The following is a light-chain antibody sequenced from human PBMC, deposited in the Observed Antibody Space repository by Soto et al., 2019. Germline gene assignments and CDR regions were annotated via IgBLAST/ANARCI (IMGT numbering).Light chain of an antibody. V-gene: IGKV1-39*01. CDR3: QQIYSSPLT. CDR2: AAS. Sequence: IQMTQSPSSLSASVGDRVTITCRASQSINSYLHWYQQIPGKAPKLLIFAASSLQSGVPSRFSGSGSGTDFTLSISRLQPEDFATYYCQQIYSSPLTFGGGTTVEIK. CDR1: QSINSY. J-gene: IGKJ4*02.